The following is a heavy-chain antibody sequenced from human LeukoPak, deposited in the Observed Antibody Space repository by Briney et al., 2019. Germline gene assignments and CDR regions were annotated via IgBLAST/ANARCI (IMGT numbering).Heavy chain of an antibody. D-gene: IGHD1-26*01. CDR1: GGSFSGYY. Sequence: SETLSLTCAVYGGSFSGYYWSWIRQPPGKGLEWIGEINHSGSTNHNPSLKSRVTISVDTSKNQFSLKLSSVTAADTAVYYCASARGSYSPFDYWGQGTLVTVSS. J-gene: IGHJ4*02. V-gene: IGHV4-34*01. CDR3: ASARGSYSPFDY. CDR2: INHSGST.